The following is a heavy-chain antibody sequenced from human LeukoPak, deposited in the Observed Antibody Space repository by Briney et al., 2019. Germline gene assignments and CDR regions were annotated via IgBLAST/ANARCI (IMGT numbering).Heavy chain of an antibody. Sequence: GGSLRLSCAASGFTFSDYYMSWIRQAPGKGLEWVSYISSSGSTIYYADSVKGRFTISRDNAKNSLYMQMNSLRAEDTAVYYCARAKDTYYYGSGSHAPEYWGQGTLVTVSS. D-gene: IGHD3-10*01. J-gene: IGHJ4*02. CDR3: ARAKDTYYYGSGSHAPEY. CDR2: ISSSGSTI. V-gene: IGHV3-11*01. CDR1: GFTFSDYY.